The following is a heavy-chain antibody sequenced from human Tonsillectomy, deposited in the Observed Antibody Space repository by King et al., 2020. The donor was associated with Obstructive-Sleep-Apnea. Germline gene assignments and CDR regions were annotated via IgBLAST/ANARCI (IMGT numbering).Heavy chain of an antibody. V-gene: IGHV4-4*02. CDR3: ARVSWRPYYYGMDV. D-gene: IGHD5-12*01. CDR2: THQSGST. Sequence: QVQLQESGPGLVKPSGTLSLTCAVSGGSISNSNWWSWVRQPPGKGLEWIGETHQSGSTNYNSSLKSRVTISVDKSKNQLSLKLSSVTAADTAIYYCARVSWRPYYYGMDVWGQGTTVTVSS. J-gene: IGHJ6*02. CDR1: GGSISNSNW.